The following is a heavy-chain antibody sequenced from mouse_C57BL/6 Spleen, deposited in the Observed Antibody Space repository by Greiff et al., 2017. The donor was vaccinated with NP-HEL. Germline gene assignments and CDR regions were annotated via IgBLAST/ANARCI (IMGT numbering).Heavy chain of an antibody. V-gene: IGHV5-4*03. CDR3: ARGGLLWNDY. CDR2: ISDGGSYT. CDR1: GFTFSSYA. J-gene: IGHJ2*01. Sequence: EVKLVESGGGLVKPGGSLKLSCAASGFTFSSYAMSWVRQTPEKRLEWVATISDGGSYTYYPDNVKGRFTISRDNAKNNLYLQMSHLKSEDTAMYYCARGGLLWNDYWGQGTTLTVSS. D-gene: IGHD2-1*01.